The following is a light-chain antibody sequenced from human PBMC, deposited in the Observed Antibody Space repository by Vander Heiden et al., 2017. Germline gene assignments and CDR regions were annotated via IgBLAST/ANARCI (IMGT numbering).Light chain of an antibody. Sequence: DIVMTQSPATLSASPGERSTRSCRASQSVSSNLAWYQQKPGQAPRLLIYGASTRATGIPARFSGSGSGTEFTLTISSLQSEDFAVYYCQQYNNWLGTFGQGTKVEIK. CDR2: GAS. V-gene: IGKV3-15*01. CDR1: QSVSSN. CDR3: QQYNNWLGT. J-gene: IGKJ1*01.